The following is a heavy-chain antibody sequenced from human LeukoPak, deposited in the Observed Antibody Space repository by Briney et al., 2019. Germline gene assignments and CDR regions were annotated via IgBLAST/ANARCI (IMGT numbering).Heavy chain of an antibody. CDR3: ARGVYDSIYWFDP. D-gene: IGHD2-8*01. CDR1: GGSISSGDYY. V-gene: IGHV4-31*03. J-gene: IGHJ5*02. CDR2: IYYSGRT. Sequence: SETLSLTCTVSGGSISSGDYYWSWIRQHPGKGLEWIGHIYYSGRTYYNPSLKSRVTISVDTSKNQFSLKLASVTAADTAVYYCARGVYDSIYWFDPWGQGTLVTVSS.